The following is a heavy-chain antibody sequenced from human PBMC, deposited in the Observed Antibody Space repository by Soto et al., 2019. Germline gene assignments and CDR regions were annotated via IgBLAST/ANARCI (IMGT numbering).Heavy chain of an antibody. J-gene: IGHJ1*01. CDR1: GGSFSGYY. CDR3: AGAVAAAATAEYVQH. D-gene: IGHD6-13*01. V-gene: IGHV4-34*01. Sequence: QVQLQQWGAGLLKPSETLSLTCAVYGGSFSGYYWSWIRQPPGKGLEWIGEINHSGSTNYNPSLKSRVTISVDTSKNQFSLKLSSVTAADTAVYYCAGAVAAAATAEYVQHWGQGTLVTVSS. CDR2: INHSGST.